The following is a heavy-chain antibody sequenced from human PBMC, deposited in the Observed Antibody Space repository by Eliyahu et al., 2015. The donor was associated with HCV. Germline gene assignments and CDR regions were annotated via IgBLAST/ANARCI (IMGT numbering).Heavy chain of an antibody. Sequence: EVQLLESGGGLVQPGGSLRLSCAASGFTFSSYAMSWVRQAPGKGLEWVSAISGSGGSTYSADSVKGRFTISRDNSKNTLYLQMNSLRVEDTAVYYCAKGSSYYYYYDMDVWGQGTTVTVSS. CDR3: AKGSSYYYYYDMDV. J-gene: IGHJ6*02. V-gene: IGHV3-23*01. CDR1: GFTFSSYA. D-gene: IGHD6-6*01. CDR2: ISGSGGST.